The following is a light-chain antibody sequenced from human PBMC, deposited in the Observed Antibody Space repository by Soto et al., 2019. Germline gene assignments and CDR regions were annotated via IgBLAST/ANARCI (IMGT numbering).Light chain of an antibody. J-gene: IGKJ1*01. V-gene: IGKV3-20*01. CDR1: PSVSNNY. Sequence: EIVLTQSPGTLSLSPGERATLSCRASPSVSNNYLAWYHQKPGLAPRLVISGASSRATGIPARFSGSGSGTDFTLTISRLEPEDFAVYYWEQYGTTPWTFGQGNKVVFK. CDR2: GAS. CDR3: EQYGTTPWT.